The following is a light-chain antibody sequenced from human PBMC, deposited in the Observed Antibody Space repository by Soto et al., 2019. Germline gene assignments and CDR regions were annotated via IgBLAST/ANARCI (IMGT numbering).Light chain of an antibody. CDR3: QQYNNFFTWT. CDR2: GAS. Sequence: EIVMTQSPATLSVSPGEGATLSCSASLGVSRNLACYQHKPGQAPRLLIYGASTRATGIPARFSGSGSGTEFTLTISSLQSEDFAIYYCQQYNNFFTWTFGPGTKVDIK. CDR1: LGVSRN. J-gene: IGKJ1*01. V-gene: IGKV3-15*01.